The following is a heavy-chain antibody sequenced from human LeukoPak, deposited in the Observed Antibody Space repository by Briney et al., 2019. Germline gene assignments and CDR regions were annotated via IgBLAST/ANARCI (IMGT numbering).Heavy chain of an antibody. CDR2: IVVGSGNT. CDR1: GFTFTSSA. Sequence: SVKVSCKASGFTFTSSAVQWVRQARGQRLEWIGWIVVGSGNTNYAQKFQERVTITRDMSTSTVYMELSSLRSEDTAVYYCATAGEKYVDTAIAFDYWGQGTLVTVSS. D-gene: IGHD5-18*01. J-gene: IGHJ4*02. V-gene: IGHV1-58*01. CDR3: ATAGEKYVDTAIAFDY.